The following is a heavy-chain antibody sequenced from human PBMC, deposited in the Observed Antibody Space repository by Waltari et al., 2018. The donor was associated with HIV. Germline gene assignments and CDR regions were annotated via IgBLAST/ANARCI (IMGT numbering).Heavy chain of an antibody. CDR2: ITPIFGTA. V-gene: IGHV1-69*01. D-gene: IGHD3-3*01. CDR3: ASEYYDFWSGYKEDAFDI. Sequence: QVQLVQSGAEVKKPGSSVKVSCKASGGTFSSYAISWVRQAPGHGLEWMGGITPIFGTANYAQKFQGRVTITADESTSTAYMELSSLRSEDTAVYYCASEYYDFWSGYKEDAFDIWGQGTMVTVSS. J-gene: IGHJ3*02. CDR1: GGTFSSYA.